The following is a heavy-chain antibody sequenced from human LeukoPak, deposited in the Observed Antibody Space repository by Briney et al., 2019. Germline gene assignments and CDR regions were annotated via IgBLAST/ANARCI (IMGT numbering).Heavy chain of an antibody. V-gene: IGHV1-18*01. CDR3: ARRAVAYYYDYYMDV. Sequence: ESSVNVSCKASGYTFTSYGISWVRQAPGQGLEWMGWISAYNGNTNYAQKLQGRVTITRNTSISTAYMDLSSLRSEDTAVYYCARRAVAYYYDYYMDVWGKGTTVTVSS. D-gene: IGHD6-19*01. CDR1: GYTFTSYG. CDR2: ISAYNGNT. J-gene: IGHJ6*03.